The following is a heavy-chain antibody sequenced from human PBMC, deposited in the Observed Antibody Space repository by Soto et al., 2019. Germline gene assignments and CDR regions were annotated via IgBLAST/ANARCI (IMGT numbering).Heavy chain of an antibody. CDR3: ARGRCSGGSCYSDCDFVTWFEH. CDR2: IYYSGST. D-gene: IGHD2-15*01. CDR1: GGSISSGGYY. Sequence: QVQLQESGPGLVKPSQTLSLTCTVSGGSISSGGYYWSWIRQHPGKGLEWIGYIYYSGSTYYNPYLKSRGTISVDTSKNDFSLKVSSVTRADTAVYYYARGRCSGGSCYSDCDFVTWFEHWGQRTLVTVSS. V-gene: IGHV4-31*03. J-gene: IGHJ5*02.